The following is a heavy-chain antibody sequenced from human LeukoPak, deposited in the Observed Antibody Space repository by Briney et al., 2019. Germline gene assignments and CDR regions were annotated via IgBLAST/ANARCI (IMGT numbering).Heavy chain of an antibody. V-gene: IGHV3-20*01. D-gene: IGHD1-26*01. J-gene: IGHJ4*02. CDR1: GFTFDDYG. CDR2: INWNGGST. Sequence: PGGSLRLSCAASGFTFDDYGMSWVRQAPGKGLEWVSRINWNGGSTCYADSVKGRFTISRDNAKNSLYLQMNSLSAEDTALYHCARNSPSGTYFFDYWGQGTLVTVSS. CDR3: ARNSPSGTYFFDY.